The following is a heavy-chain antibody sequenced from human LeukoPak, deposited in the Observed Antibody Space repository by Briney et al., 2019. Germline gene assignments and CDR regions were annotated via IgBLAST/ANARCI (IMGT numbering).Heavy chain of an antibody. D-gene: IGHD6-19*01. V-gene: IGHV4-59*01. CDR1: GGSISSYY. J-gene: IGHJ4*02. CDR3: AREPGYSSGGYHY. CDR2: IYYSGST. Sequence: SETLSLTCTVSGGSISSYYWSWIRQPPGKGLEWIGYIYYSGSTNYNPSLKSRVTISVDTSKNQFSLKLSSVTAADTAVYYCAREPGYSSGGYHYWGQGTLVTVSS.